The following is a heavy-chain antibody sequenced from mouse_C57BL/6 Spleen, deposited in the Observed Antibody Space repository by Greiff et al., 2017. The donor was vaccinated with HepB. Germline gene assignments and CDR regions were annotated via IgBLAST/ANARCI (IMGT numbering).Heavy chain of an antibody. CDR3: ARYYYGIDV. Sequence: VQLQESGAELARPGASVKLSCKASGYTFTSYGISGVKQRTGQGLEWIGEIYPRSGNTYYNEKFKGKATLTAAKSSRTAYMELRSLTSEDYAVYFCARYYYGIDVWGTGTTVTVSS. J-gene: IGHJ1*03. V-gene: IGHV1-81*01. D-gene: IGHD1-1*01. CDR2: IYPRSGNT. CDR1: GYTFTSYG.